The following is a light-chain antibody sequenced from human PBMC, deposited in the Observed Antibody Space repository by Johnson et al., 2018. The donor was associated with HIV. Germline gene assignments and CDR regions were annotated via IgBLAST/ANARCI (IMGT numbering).Light chain of an antibody. V-gene: IGLV1-51*01. Sequence: HSVLTQPPSVSAAPGQKVDISCSGSSSNIESDYVSWYQQLPGTAPKLLIYDNNKRPSGIPDRFSGSKSGTSATLGITGLQTGDEADYYCGRWDTSLSAYVFGTGTKVTVL. J-gene: IGLJ1*01. CDR3: GRWDTSLSAYV. CDR2: DNN. CDR1: SSNIESDY.